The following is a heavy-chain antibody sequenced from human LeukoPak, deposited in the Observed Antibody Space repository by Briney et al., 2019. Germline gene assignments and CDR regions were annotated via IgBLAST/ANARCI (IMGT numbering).Heavy chain of an antibody. CDR3: ARGYGDYYYYYYMDV. CDR1: GYTFSNHY. CDR2: INPSGGST. D-gene: IGHD4-17*01. V-gene: IGHV1-46*01. Sequence: ASVKVSCKASGYTFSNHYIHWVRQAPGQGLEWMGIINPSGGSTSYPQKFQGRVTMTRNTSISTAYMELSSLRSEDTAVYYCARGYGDYYYYYYMDVWGKGTTVTISS. J-gene: IGHJ6*03.